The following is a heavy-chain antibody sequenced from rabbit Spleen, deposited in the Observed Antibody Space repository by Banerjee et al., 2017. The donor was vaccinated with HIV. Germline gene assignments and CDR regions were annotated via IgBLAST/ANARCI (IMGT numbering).Heavy chain of an antibody. CDR2: INMVTGKS. Sequence: QSLEESGGGLVQPEGSLTLTCKASGVSFSDKDVMCWVRQAPGKGLEWITCINMVTGKSVYASWAKGRFIMSRTSSTKVTLQMTSLTAADTATYFCARDTGSSFSSYGMDLWGPGTLVTVS. V-gene: IGHV1S40*01. CDR3: ARDTGSSFSSYGMDL. D-gene: IGHD8-1*01. CDR1: GVSFSDKDV. J-gene: IGHJ6*01.